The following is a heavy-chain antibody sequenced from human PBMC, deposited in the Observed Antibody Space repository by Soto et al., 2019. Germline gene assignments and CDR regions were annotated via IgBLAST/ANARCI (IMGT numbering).Heavy chain of an antibody. V-gene: IGHV1-18*01. CDR1: GYSFTSYG. Sequence: GESLKISCKGSGYSFTSYGISWVRQAPGQGLEWMGWISAYNGNTNYAQKLQGRVTMTTDTSTSTAYMELRSLRSDDTAVYYCARTGIAVAADFDYWGQGTLVTVSS. J-gene: IGHJ4*02. CDR2: ISAYNGNT. D-gene: IGHD6-19*01. CDR3: ARTGIAVAADFDY.